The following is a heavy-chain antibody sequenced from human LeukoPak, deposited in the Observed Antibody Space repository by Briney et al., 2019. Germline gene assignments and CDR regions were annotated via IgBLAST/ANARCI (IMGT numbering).Heavy chain of an antibody. J-gene: IGHJ4*02. CDR2: IYPRDSDT. V-gene: IGHV5-51*01. CDR3: ARHSDVIGAI. D-gene: IGHD3-10*01. Sequence: GESLEISFKSAGYTFTHQWIGWVRPQSGSGLGGVGIIYPRDSDTRYSPSFQGHVTISAATSINTAYLEWSRLEASDTGIYYCARHSDVIGAIWGQGTLVTVSS. CDR1: GYTFTHQW.